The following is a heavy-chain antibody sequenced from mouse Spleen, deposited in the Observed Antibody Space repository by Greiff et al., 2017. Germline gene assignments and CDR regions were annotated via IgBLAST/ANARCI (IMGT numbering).Heavy chain of an antibody. CDR2: IDPSDSYT. CDR1: GYTFTSYW. D-gene: IGHD1-1*01. Sequence: VQLQQPGAELVMPGASVKLSCKASGYTFTSYWMHWVKQRPGQGLEWIGEIDPSDSYTNYNQKFKGKATLTVDKSSSTAYMQLSSLTSEDSAVYYCARSGTTVVAPSYAMDYWGQGTSVTVSS. V-gene: IGHV1-69*01. J-gene: IGHJ4*01. CDR3: ARSGTTVVAPSYAMDY.